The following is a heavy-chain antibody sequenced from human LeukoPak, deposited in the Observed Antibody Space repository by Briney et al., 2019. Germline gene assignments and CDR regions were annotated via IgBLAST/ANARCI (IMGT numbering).Heavy chain of an antibody. V-gene: IGHV4-39*01. CDR1: GGSISSSSYY. CDR3: ARLSSGWPDYFDY. CDR2: IYYSGST. D-gene: IGHD6-19*01. Sequence: PSETLSLTCTVSGGSISSSSYYWGWIRQPPGEGLEWIGSIYYSGSTYYNPSLKSRVTISVDTSKNQFSLKLSSVTAADTAVYYCARLSSGWPDYFDYWGQGTLVTVSS. J-gene: IGHJ4*02.